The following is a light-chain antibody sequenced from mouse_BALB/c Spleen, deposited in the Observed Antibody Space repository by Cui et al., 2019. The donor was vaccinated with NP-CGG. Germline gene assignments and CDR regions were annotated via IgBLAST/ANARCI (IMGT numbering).Light chain of an antibody. Sequence: QAVVTTESALTTSPGETVTLTCRSSTGAVTTSNYANWVQEKPDHLFTGLIGGTNNRAPGVPARFSGFLIGDKAALTITGAQTEDEAIYFCALWYSNHWVFGGGTKLTVL. V-gene: IGLV1*01. CDR3: ALWYSNHWV. J-gene: IGLJ1*01. CDR2: GTN. CDR1: TGAVTTSNY.